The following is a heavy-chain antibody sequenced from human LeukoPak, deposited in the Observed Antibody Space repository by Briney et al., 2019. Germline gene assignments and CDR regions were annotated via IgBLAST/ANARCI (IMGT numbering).Heavy chain of an antibody. Sequence: GGSLRLSCAASGFTFSSYGMHWVRQAPGKGLEWVAFIRYDGSNKYYADSVKGRFTISRGNSKNTLYLQMNSLRAEDTAVYYCAKDPPAYSSSWPNYYYYYMDVWGKGTTVTVSS. J-gene: IGHJ6*03. CDR2: IRYDGSNK. CDR1: GFTFSSYG. V-gene: IGHV3-30*02. CDR3: AKDPPAYSSSWPNYYYYYMDV. D-gene: IGHD6-13*01.